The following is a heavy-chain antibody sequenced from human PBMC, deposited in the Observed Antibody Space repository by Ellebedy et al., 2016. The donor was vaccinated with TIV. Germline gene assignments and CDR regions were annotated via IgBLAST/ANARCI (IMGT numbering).Heavy chain of an antibody. J-gene: IGHJ4*02. Sequence: GESLKISXIASGFTFSRNYMSWVRQAPGKGLEWVANINLDGSDNFYVDSVKGRFTISRDNAKNSLSLQMNSLRAEDTAVYYCARGQGWIDYWGQGTLVTVSS. V-gene: IGHV3-7*04. CDR3: ARGQGWIDY. CDR1: GFTFSRNY. CDR2: INLDGSDN. D-gene: IGHD6-19*01.